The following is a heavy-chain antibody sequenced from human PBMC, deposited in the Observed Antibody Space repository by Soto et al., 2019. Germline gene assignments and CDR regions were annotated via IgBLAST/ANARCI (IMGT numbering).Heavy chain of an antibody. D-gene: IGHD3-10*02. V-gene: IGHV4-39*01. Sequence: PWKGLEWIGSIYYSGSTYYNPSLKSRVTISVDTYKNQFSLKLSSVTAADTAVYYLFFFQAEDGIRDVRSVSAFLLNRSSDL. CDR3: FFFQAEDGIRDVRSVSAFLLNRSSDL. CDR2: IYYSGST. J-gene: IGHJ2*01.